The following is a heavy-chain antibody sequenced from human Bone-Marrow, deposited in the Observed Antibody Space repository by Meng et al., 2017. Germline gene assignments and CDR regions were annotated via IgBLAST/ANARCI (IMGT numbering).Heavy chain of an antibody. V-gene: IGHV1-18*01. J-gene: IGHJ4*02. D-gene: IGHD3-22*01. Sequence: QVQLVQSGAEVRKPGASVKVSCKASGYTFTSYGISWVRQAPGQGLEWMGWISAYNGNTNYAQKLQGRVTMTTDTSTSTAYMELRSLRSDDTAVYYCARTYYYDSSGYYSSRYWGQGTLVTVSS. CDR2: ISAYNGNT. CDR1: GYTFTSYG. CDR3: ARTYYYDSSGYYSSRY.